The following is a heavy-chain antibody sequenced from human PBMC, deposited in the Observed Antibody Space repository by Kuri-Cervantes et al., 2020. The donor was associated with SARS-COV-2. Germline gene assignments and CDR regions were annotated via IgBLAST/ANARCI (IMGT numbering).Heavy chain of an antibody. V-gene: IGHV3-74*01. J-gene: IGHJ4*02. Sequence: GGSLRLSCAASGFTFSSYEMNWVRQAPGKGLEWVSRINPDGSYTNNADSVKGRFTLSRDNAKNMLFLQMNSLRAEDTAVYYCVRDGDHWNFDYWGQGTLVTRSS. D-gene: IGHD1-1*01. CDR2: INPDGSYT. CDR3: VRDGDHWNFDY. CDR1: GFTFSSYE.